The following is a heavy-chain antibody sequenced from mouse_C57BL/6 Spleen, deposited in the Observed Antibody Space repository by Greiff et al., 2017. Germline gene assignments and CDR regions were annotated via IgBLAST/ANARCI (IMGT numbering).Heavy chain of an antibody. CDR2: IDPETGGT. V-gene: IGHV1-15*01. Sequence: VQLQQSGAELVRPGASVTLSCKASGYTFTDYEMHWVKQTPVHGLEWIGAIDPETGGTAYNQKFKGKAILTADKSSSTAYMELRSLTSEDSAVYYCTRRDYYAMGYWGKGTSVTVSS. CDR3: TRRDYYAMGY. J-gene: IGHJ4*01. CDR1: GYTFTDYE.